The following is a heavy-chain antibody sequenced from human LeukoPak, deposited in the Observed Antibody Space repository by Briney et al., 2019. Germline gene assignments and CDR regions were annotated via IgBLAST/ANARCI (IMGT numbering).Heavy chain of an antibody. CDR1: GGSLSSSSYY. V-gene: IGHV4-31*03. D-gene: IGHD3-10*01. CDR3: ARDGGYGSGSYYFDS. J-gene: IGHJ4*02. Sequence: SETLSLTCTVSGGSLSSSSYYWGWIRQHPGKGLEWIGYIYYSGSTYYNPSLKSRVTISVDTSKNQFSLKLGSVTAADTAVYYCARDGGYGSGSYYFDSWGQGTLVTVSS. CDR2: IYYSGST.